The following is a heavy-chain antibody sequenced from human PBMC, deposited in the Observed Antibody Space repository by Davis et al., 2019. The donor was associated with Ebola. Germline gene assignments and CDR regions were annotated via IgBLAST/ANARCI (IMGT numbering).Heavy chain of an antibody. CDR2: IIPILGIA. D-gene: IGHD6-19*01. Sequence: AASVKVSCKASGCTFSSYAISWVRQAPGQGLEWMGRIIPILGIANYAQKFQGRVTITADKSTSTAYMEVRSLRSDDTAVYYCARGPLLGSGWDYYFDCWGQGTLVTVSS. V-gene: IGHV1-69*04. CDR1: GCTFSSYA. CDR3: ARGPLLGSGWDYYFDC. J-gene: IGHJ4*02.